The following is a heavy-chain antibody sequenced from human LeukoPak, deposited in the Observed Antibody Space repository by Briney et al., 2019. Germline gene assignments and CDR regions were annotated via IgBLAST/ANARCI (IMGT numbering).Heavy chain of an antibody. D-gene: IGHD3-22*01. Sequence: GASLRLSCAASGFTFSSYAMHWVRQAPGKGLEWVAVISYDGSNKYYADSVKGRFTISRDNSKNTLYLQMNSLRAEDTAVYYCARDPDSSGYYYGGYFQHWGQGTLVTVSS. CDR1: GFTFSSYA. CDR2: ISYDGSNK. V-gene: IGHV3-30-3*01. CDR3: ARDPDSSGYYYGGYFQH. J-gene: IGHJ1*01.